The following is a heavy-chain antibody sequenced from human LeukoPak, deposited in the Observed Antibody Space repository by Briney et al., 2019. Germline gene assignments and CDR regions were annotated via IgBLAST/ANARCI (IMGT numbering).Heavy chain of an antibody. D-gene: IGHD2-21*01. V-gene: IGHV3-30*02. J-gene: IGHJ4*02. CDR3: ARDRDWAFDY. Sequence: GGSLRLSCAASGFTFTSHGMHWVRQAPGKGLEWVAFTRNDGNNKYYADSVKGRFTISRDNSKNTLSLQMSSLRTEDTAVYYCARDRDWAFDYWGQGILVTVSS. CDR1: GFTFTSHG. CDR2: TRNDGNNK.